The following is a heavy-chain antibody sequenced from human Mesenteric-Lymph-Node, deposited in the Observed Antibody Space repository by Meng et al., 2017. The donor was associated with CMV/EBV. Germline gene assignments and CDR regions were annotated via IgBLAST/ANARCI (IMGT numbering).Heavy chain of an antibody. J-gene: IGHJ2*01. CDR3: AGRDGYCYSGNCLRLWYFDR. D-gene: IGHD2-15*01. V-gene: IGHV4-39*01. Sequence: SNHYWEWIRQPPGKGLEWIGSISSNGSTYCNPSLKRRSTMSVDTSKNQLTLKMNSVTASDTAVYYCAGRDGYCYSGNCLRLWYFDRWGRGTLVTVSS. CDR2: ISSNGST. CDR1: SNHY.